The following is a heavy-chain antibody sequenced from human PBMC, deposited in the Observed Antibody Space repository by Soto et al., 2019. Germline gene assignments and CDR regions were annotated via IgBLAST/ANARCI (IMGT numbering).Heavy chain of an antibody. CDR2: ISSSGSTI. J-gene: IGHJ1*01. V-gene: IGHV3-11*01. D-gene: IGHD2-2*01. Sequence: GGSLRLSCAASGFTFSDYYMSWIRQAPGKGLEWVSYISSSGSTIYYADSVKGRFTISRDNAKNSLYLQMNSLRAEDTAVYYCARGHPARYCSSTSCPDLPQHWGQGTLVTVSS. CDR1: GFTFSDYY. CDR3: ARGHPARYCSSTSCPDLPQH.